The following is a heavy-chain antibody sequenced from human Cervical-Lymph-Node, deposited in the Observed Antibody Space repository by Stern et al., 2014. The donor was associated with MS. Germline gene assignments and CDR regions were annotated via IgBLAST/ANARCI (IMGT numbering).Heavy chain of an antibody. CDR3: SRSILTGGGYYKA. J-gene: IGHJ5*02. CDR2: KSKTDGGTT. V-gene: IGHV3-15*01. D-gene: IGHD1-14*01. Sequence: KSKTDGGTTDYATPVKGRFTISRDDSKNTLYLQMNSLKTEDTAVYYCSRSILTGGGYYKAWGQGTLVTVSS.